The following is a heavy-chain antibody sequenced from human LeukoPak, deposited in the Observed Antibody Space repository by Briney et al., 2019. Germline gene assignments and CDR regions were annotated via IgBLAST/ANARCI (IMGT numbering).Heavy chain of an antibody. Sequence: GESLKISCKGSGYGFTNYWIGWVRQMPGRGLEWMGIIYPGDSGTRYSPSFQGQVTISADKSISTAYLHWSSLKASDTAMYYCARPQGENDAFDIWGQGTMVTVSS. CDR2: IYPGDSGT. J-gene: IGHJ3*02. V-gene: IGHV5-51*01. CDR1: GYGFTNYW. CDR3: ARPQGENDAFDI. D-gene: IGHD1-26*01.